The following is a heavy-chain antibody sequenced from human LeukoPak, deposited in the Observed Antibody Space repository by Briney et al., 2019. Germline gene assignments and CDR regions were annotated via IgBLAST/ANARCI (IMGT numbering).Heavy chain of an antibody. CDR3: AKDRRIAVAGTVPDH. V-gene: IGHV3-23*01. J-gene: IGHJ4*02. D-gene: IGHD6-19*01. CDR2: ISGSGGST. CDR1: GFTFSSYA. Sequence: GGSLRLSCAASGFTFSSYAMSWVRQAPGKGLEWVSAISGSGGSTYYADSVKGRFTISRDNSKNTLYLQMNSLRAEDTAVHYCAKDRRIAVAGTVPDHWGQGTLVTVSS.